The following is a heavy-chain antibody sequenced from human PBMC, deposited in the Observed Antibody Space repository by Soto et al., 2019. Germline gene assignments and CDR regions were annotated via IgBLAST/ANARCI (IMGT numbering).Heavy chain of an antibody. J-gene: IGHJ4*02. CDR2: ISSSSSYT. D-gene: IGHD6-19*01. CDR3: ARAYGSGWDDY. Sequence: QVQLVESGGGLVKPGGSLRLSCAASGFSFSDYYMNWIRQAPGKGLEWVSYISSSSSYTNYADSVKGRFTISRDNAKNSLYLQMNSLRVEVAAVYYCARAYGSGWDDYWGQGTLVTVSS. CDR1: GFSFSDYY. V-gene: IGHV3-11*05.